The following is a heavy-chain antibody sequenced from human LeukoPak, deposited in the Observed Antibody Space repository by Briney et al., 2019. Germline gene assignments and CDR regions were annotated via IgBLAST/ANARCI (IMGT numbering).Heavy chain of an antibody. CDR3: ARDREVYGSGSYYGHLGY. V-gene: IGHV4-61*02. CDR1: GGSISSGSYY. J-gene: IGHJ4*02. CDR2: IYTSGST. Sequence: SETLSLTCTVSGGSISSGSYYWSWIRQPAGKGLEWIGRIYTSGSTNYNPSLRSRVTISIDTSKNQFSLKLSSVTAADTAVYYCARDREVYGSGSYYGHLGYWGQGTLVAVSS. D-gene: IGHD3-10*01.